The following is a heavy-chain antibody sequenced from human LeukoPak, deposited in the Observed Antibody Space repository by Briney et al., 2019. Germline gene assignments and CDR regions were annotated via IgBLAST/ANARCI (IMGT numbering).Heavy chain of an antibody. D-gene: IGHD2-15*01. J-gene: IGHJ3*02. V-gene: IGHV1-46*01. CDR3: AIRDCSGGSCYPHDAFDI. Sequence: ASVKVSCKASGYTFTSYYMHWVRQAPGQGLEWMGIINPSGGSTSYAQKFQGRVTMTRDMSTSTVYMELSSLRSEDTAVYYCAIRDCSGGSCYPHDAFDIWGQGTMVTVSS. CDR1: GYTFTSYY. CDR2: INPSGGST.